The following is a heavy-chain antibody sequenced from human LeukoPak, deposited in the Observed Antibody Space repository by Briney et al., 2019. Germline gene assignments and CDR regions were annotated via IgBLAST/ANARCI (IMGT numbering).Heavy chain of an antibody. CDR3: ARCPVVVIGYYYYYYMDV. CDR1: GFTFSSYW. Sequence: GGSLRLSCAASGFTFSSYWMSWVRQAPGKGLEWVANIKQDGSEKYYVDSVKGRFTISRDNAKNSLYLQMNSLRAEDTAVYYCARCPVVVIGYYYYYYMDVWGKGTTVTVSS. CDR2: IKQDGSEK. J-gene: IGHJ6*03. V-gene: IGHV3-7*01. D-gene: IGHD3-22*01.